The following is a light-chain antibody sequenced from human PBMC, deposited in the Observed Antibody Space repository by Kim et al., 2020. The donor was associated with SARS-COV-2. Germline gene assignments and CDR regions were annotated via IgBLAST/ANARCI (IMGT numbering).Light chain of an antibody. CDR2: DTS. CDR3: LLYYSGARV. V-gene: IGLV7-46*01. J-gene: IGLJ2*01. Sequence: QAVVTQEPSLTVSPGGTVTLTCGSSTGAVTSGHYPYWFQQKPGQAPSTLIYDTSNKDSWTPARFSGSLLGGKAALTLSGAQPEDEADYYCLLYYSGARVFGGGTQLTVL. CDR1: TGAVTSGHY.